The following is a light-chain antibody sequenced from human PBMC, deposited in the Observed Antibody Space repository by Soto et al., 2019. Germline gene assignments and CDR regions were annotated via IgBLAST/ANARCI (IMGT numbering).Light chain of an antibody. CDR3: QQYYNTPFT. J-gene: IGKJ3*01. CDR1: QSVLYSSNNKNY. Sequence: DIVMTQSPDSLAVSLGERATINCKSSQSVLYSSNNKNYLAWYQQKPGQPPKLLIYWASTRESGVPDRFSGSGSGTVFTLTISSLQAEDVAVYYCQQYYNTPFTFGPGTKVDIK. CDR2: WAS. V-gene: IGKV4-1*01.